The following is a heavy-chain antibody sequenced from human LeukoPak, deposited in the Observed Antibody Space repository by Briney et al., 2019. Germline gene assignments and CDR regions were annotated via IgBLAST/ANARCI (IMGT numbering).Heavy chain of an antibody. CDR1: GFTFSGFW. Sequence: GGSLRLSCAASGFTFSGFWMSWVRQTPGKGLEWVANVKQDGSEKYHVDSVKGRFTISRDNAKNSLSLQMNSLRVEDTAVYYCARAGSFWHYVYWGQGTLVTVSS. CDR2: VKQDGSEK. CDR3: ARAGSFWHYVY. J-gene: IGHJ4*02. V-gene: IGHV3-7*01. D-gene: IGHD1-7*01.